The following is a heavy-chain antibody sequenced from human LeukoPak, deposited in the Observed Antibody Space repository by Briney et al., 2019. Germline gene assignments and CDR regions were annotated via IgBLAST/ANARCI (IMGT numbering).Heavy chain of an antibody. CDR1: GYXLTTYG. D-gene: IGHD2-15*01. CDR2: TNVYDGNT. J-gene: IGHJ4*02. CDR3: ARWALGVGSFDY. V-gene: IGHV1-18*01. Sequence: ASVKASCIASGYXLTTYGISWVRQAPGQGREWMGWTNVYDGNTNYAQKFQGRVTMTTDTSTNTAYMELRGLRSDDTATYYCARWALGVGSFDYWGQGTLVTVSS.